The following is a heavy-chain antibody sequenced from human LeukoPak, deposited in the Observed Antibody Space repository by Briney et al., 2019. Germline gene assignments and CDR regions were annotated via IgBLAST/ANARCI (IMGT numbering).Heavy chain of an antibody. Sequence: ASVKVSCKASGHTFTGYYMHWVRQAPGQGLEWMGWIDPNSGGTNYAQKFQGRVTMTRDTSISTAYMELSRLRSDDTAVYYCARDEDCSSTSCYAGVWFDPWGQGTLVTVSS. CDR3: ARDEDCSSTSCYAGVWFDP. CDR2: IDPNSGGT. CDR1: GHTFTGYY. D-gene: IGHD2-2*01. V-gene: IGHV1-2*02. J-gene: IGHJ5*02.